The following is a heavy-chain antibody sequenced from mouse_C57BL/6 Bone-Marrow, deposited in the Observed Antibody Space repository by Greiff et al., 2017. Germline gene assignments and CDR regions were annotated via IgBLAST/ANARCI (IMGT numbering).Heavy chain of an antibody. D-gene: IGHD1-1*01. CDR3: TAGLRSYFDY. CDR2: IDPENGDT. J-gene: IGHJ2*01. V-gene: IGHV14-4*01. Sequence: VQLQQPGAELVRPGASVKLSCTASGFNINDDYMHWVKQRPEQGLEWIGWIDPENGDTEYASKFQGKATITADTSSNTAYLQLSSLTSEDAAVYYCTAGLRSYFDYWGQGTTLTVSS. CDR1: GFNINDDY.